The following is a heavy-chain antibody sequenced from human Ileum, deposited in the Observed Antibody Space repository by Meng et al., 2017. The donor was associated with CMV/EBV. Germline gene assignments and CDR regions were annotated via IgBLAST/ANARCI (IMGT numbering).Heavy chain of an antibody. Sequence: GESLKISCAASGFTFSGYAMHWVRQAPGKGLEWVAVISYDGSNKYYADSVKGRFTISRDNSKNTLYLQMNSLRAEDTAVYYCAREIEGYNYRGYFDYWGQGTLVTVSS. J-gene: IGHJ4*02. D-gene: IGHD5-24*01. CDR1: GFTFSGYA. CDR3: AREIEGYNYRGYFDY. CDR2: ISYDGSNK. V-gene: IGHV3-30-3*01.